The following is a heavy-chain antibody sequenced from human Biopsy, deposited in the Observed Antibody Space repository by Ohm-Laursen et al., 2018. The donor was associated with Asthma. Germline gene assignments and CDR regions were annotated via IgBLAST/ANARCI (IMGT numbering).Heavy chain of an antibody. Sequence: SLRLSCAASGFAFNNSSMTWVRQAPGKGLEWVALISNDGANKFYADSVQGRFTISRDNSKNTLYLQMHSLKIEDTAVYFCARQVKSTVFGVSYKKFDFWGQGTLVAVSS. CDR3: ARQVKSTVFGVSYKKFDF. D-gene: IGHD3-3*01. CDR2: ISNDGANK. J-gene: IGHJ4*02. V-gene: IGHV3-30*04. CDR1: GFAFNNSS.